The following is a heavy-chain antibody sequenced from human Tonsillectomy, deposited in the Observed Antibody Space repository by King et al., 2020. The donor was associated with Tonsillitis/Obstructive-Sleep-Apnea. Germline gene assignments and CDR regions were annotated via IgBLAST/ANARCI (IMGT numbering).Heavy chain of an antibody. CDR3: ATTTRHYFDY. D-gene: IGHD1-26*01. J-gene: IGHJ4*02. V-gene: IGHV4-34*12. CDR2: IIHSGST. Sequence: VQLQQWGAGLLKPSETLSLTCAVYGGSFSGDYWSWIRQPPGQGLEWIGEIIHSGSTNYNPSPKSRVTISVDTSTNQFSLKLSSVTAADTAVYYCATTTRHYFDYWGQGTLVTVSS. CDR1: GGSFSGDY.